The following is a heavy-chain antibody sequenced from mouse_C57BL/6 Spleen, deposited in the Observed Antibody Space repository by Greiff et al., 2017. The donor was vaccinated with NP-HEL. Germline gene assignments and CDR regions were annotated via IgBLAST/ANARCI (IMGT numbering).Heavy chain of an antibody. CDR1: GYTFTSYG. CDR3: AKEALIDYYGSSAYYFDY. J-gene: IGHJ2*01. CDR2: IYPRSGNT. V-gene: IGHV1-81*01. Sequence: QVQLQQSGAELARPGASVKLSCKASGYTFTSYGISWVKQRTGQGLEWIGEIYPRSGNTYYNEKFKGKATLTADKSSSTAYMELRSLTSEDSAVYFCAKEALIDYYGSSAYYFDYWGQGTTLTVSS. D-gene: IGHD1-1*01.